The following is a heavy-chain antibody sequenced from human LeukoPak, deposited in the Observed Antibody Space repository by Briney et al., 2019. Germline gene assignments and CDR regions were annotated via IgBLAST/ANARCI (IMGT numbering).Heavy chain of an antibody. V-gene: IGHV4-39*07. Sequence: PSETLSLTCTVSGGSINSGSYYWSWIRQPPGKGLEWIGEINHSGSTNYNPSLKSRVTISVDTSKNQFSLKLSSVTAADTAVYYSGSYPPAVYWGQGTLVTVSS. CDR1: GGSINSGSYY. CDR2: INHSGST. J-gene: IGHJ4*02. CDR3: GSYPPAVY.